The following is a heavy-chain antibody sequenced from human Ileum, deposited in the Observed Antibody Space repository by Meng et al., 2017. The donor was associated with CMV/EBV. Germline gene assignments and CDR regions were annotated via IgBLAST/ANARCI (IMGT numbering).Heavy chain of an antibody. Sequence: SETLSLTCTVSGASINSGDYSWNWIRLPPGKGLEWIGYVYNRGTIYYNPSLKSRLALSVDSSKNQLYMTLTAVTAADAGTYFCARAEDSDTNGRGDAFGVWARGPVVTVSS. V-gene: IGHV4-30-4*08. CDR1: GASINSGDYS. D-gene: IGHD1-26*01. CDR3: ARAEDSDTNGRGDAFGV. J-gene: IGHJ3*01. CDR2: VYNRGTI.